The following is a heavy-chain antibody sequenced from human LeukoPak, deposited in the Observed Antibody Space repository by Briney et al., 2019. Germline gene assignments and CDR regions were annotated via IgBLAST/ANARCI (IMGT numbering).Heavy chain of an antibody. CDR3: ARSPRNYYDSSGYFDI. CDR1: GGSISSDY. CDR2: IYFSGST. Sequence: SETLSLTCTVAGGSISSDYWRWIRQPPGKGLEWIGDIYFSGSTNYNPSLTSQVTISVDTSTTQFSLKLSSVTAADTAVYYCARSPRNYYDSSGYFDIWGQGTMVTVSS. J-gene: IGHJ3*02. D-gene: IGHD3-22*01. V-gene: IGHV4-59*01.